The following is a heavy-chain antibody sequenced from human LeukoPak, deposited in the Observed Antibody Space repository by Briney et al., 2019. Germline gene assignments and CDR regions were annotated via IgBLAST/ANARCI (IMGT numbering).Heavy chain of an antibody. V-gene: IGHV1-69*04. Sequence: GASGKVSCKASGGTFISYAISWVRQAPGQGLEWMGRIIPILGIANYAQKFQGRVTITADKSTSTAYMELSSLRSEDTAVYYCARDVRSDHYYDSSGSAYWGQGTLVTVSS. CDR2: IIPILGIA. D-gene: IGHD3-22*01. J-gene: IGHJ4*02. CDR1: GGTFISYA. CDR3: ARDVRSDHYYDSSGSAY.